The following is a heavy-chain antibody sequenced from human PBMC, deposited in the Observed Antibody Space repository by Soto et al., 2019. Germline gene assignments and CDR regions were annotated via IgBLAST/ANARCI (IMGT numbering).Heavy chain of an antibody. J-gene: IGHJ4*02. V-gene: IGHV3-30*18. Sequence: QVQLVESGGGVVQPGRSLRLSCAASGFTFSSYGMHWVRQAPGKGLEWVAVISYDGSNKYYADSVKGRFTISRDNSKNTLYLQMNSLRAEDTAVYYCAKDLGTVVITPPFDYWGQGTLVTVSS. CDR2: ISYDGSNK. CDR1: GFTFSSYG. D-gene: IGHD2-15*01. CDR3: AKDLGTVVITPPFDY.